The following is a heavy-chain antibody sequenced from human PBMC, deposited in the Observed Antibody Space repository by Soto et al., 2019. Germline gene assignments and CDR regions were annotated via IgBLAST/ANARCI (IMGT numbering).Heavy chain of an antibody. CDR3: ARDRGMVRGGSYYMDV. J-gene: IGHJ6*03. Sequence: ASVKVSCKASGYTFTSYGISWVRQAPGQGLEWMGWISAYNGNTNYAKKLQGRVTMTTDTSTSTAYMELRSLRSDVTAVYYCARDRGMVRGGSYYMDVWGKGTTVTVSS. D-gene: IGHD3-10*01. V-gene: IGHV1-18*01. CDR1: GYTFTSYG. CDR2: ISAYNGNT.